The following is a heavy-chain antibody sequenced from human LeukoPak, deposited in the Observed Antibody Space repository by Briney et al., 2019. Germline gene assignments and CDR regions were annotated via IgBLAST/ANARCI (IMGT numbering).Heavy chain of an antibody. CDR2: IYYSGST. CDR3: ARQDIVVVPAAIGFDY. J-gene: IGHJ4*02. V-gene: IGHV4-39*01. CDR1: GGSISSSSYY. Sequence: SETLSLTCTVSGGSISSSSYYWGWIRQPPGKGLEWIGSIYYSGSTYYNPSLKSRVTISVDTAKNQFSLKLSSVTAADTAVYYCARQDIVVVPAAIGFDYWGQGTLVTVSS. D-gene: IGHD2-2*01.